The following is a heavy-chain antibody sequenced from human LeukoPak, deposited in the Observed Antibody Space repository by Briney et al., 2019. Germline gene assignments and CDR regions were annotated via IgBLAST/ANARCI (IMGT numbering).Heavy chain of an antibody. CDR3: ARELLGEGPDAFDV. CDR1: GFIFSNYA. Sequence: GTSLRLSCKTSGFIFSNYAMHWVRQAPGKGLDWVAMIWHDSATKFYADSVKGRFTISRDSSKDTLYLQMDSLRAEDTAVFYCARELLGEGPDAFDVWGQGTIVTVSS. CDR2: IWHDSATK. V-gene: IGHV3-33*01. J-gene: IGHJ3*01. D-gene: IGHD3-16*01.